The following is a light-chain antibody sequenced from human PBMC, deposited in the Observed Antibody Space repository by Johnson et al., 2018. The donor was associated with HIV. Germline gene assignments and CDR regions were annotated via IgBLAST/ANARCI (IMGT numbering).Light chain of an antibody. J-gene: IGLJ1*01. CDR3: ETWDTSLSAGV. Sequence: SVLTQPPSVSAAPGQKVTIFCSGSSSNIGNNYVSWYQQVPGTAPKLLIYENNKRPSGIPDRFSGSKSGTSATLGITGLQTGDEADYYCETWDTSLSAGVFGTGTKVTVL. CDR1: SSNIGNNY. V-gene: IGLV1-51*02. CDR2: ENN.